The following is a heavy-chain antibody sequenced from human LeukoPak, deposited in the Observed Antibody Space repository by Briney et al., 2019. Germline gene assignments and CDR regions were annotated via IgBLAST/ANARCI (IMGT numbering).Heavy chain of an antibody. CDR3: ARVHDYSNYVGYYYYGTDV. D-gene: IGHD4-11*01. CDR1: GYTFTSYG. V-gene: IGHV1-18*01. Sequence: ASVKVSCEASGYTFTSYGISWVRQAPGQGLEWMGWISAYNGNTNYAQKLQGRVTMTTDTSTSTAYMELRSLRSDDTAVYYCARVHDYSNYVGYYYYGTDVWGQGTTVTVSS. J-gene: IGHJ6*02. CDR2: ISAYNGNT.